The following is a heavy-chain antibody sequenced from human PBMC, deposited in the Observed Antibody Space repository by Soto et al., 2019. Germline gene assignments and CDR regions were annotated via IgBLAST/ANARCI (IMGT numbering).Heavy chain of an antibody. CDR2: LLRSGSTT. Sequence: RGSLLLACASSVFTFTNYAMTWARQAPGKGLEWVSSLLRSGSTTYYADSVKGRFTISSDISANSLYLQMDSLRAEDTAVYYCAKDAVSGDGIWLLDSWGQGTVVTVS. V-gene: IGHV3-23*01. D-gene: IGHD4-17*01. J-gene: IGHJ4*02. CDR1: VFTFTNYA. CDR3: AKDAVSGDGIWLLDS.